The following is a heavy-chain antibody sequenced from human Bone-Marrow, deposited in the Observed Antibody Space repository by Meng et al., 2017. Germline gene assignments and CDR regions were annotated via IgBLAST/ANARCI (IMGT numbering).Heavy chain of an antibody. Sequence: QGQLQQWGAGLLKPSEPLSLTCAVYGGSFSGYYWSWIRQPPGKGLEWIGEINHSGSTNYNPSLKSRVTISVDTSKNQFSLKLSSVTAADTAVYYCARGPRRAIAAAGTGYFDLWGRGTLVTVSS. CDR1: GGSFSGYY. J-gene: IGHJ2*01. CDR3: ARGPRRAIAAAGTGYFDL. CDR2: INHSGST. D-gene: IGHD6-13*01. V-gene: IGHV4-34*01.